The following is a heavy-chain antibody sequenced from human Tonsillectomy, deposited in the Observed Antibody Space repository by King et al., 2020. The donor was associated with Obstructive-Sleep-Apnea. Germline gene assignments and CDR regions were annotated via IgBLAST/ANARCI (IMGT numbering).Heavy chain of an antibody. CDR1: GFTFSRYT. D-gene: IGHD3-10*01. J-gene: IGHJ3*02. CDR3: ARDLLTYFHGLGSYGGAFDI. CDR2: ISSTSSNI. V-gene: IGHV3-21*01. Sequence: VQLVESGGGLVKPGGSLRLSCAASGFTFSRYTMNWVRQAPGKGLEWVSSISSTSSNIHYADSLKGRFTISRDNAKNSLYLQMSSLRAEDTAVYYCARDLLTYFHGLGSYGGAFDIWGQGTMVTVSS.